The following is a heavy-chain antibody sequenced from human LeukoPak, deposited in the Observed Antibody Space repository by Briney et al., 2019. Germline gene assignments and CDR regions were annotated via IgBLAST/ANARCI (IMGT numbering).Heavy chain of an antibody. V-gene: IGHV4-31*03. CDR2: IFYSGSA. Sequence: SQTLSLTCTVSGGSISSGDYYWNWIRQHPEKSLEWNGYIFYSGSAYYNPSLKSRVTISVDTSKNQFSLKLSSVTAADTAVYYCARGSTLIRGFDYWGQGTLVTVSS. CDR1: GGSISSGDYY. J-gene: IGHJ4*02. CDR3: ARGSTLIRGFDY. D-gene: IGHD3-10*01.